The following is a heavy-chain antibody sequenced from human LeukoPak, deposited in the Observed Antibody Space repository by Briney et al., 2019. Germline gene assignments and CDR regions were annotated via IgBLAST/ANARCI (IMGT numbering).Heavy chain of an antibody. D-gene: IGHD4-23*01. CDR3: ARDQEGPFSAVVTYYYYGMDV. Sequence: ASVKVSCTASGYTFTSYGISWVRQAPGQGREGMGWISAYNGNTNYAQKLQGRVTMTTDTTTRTAYMELRSLRADDTAVYYCARDQEGPFSAVVTYYYYGMDVWGQGTTVTVSS. CDR2: ISAYNGNT. CDR1: GYTFTSYG. V-gene: IGHV1-18*01. J-gene: IGHJ6*02.